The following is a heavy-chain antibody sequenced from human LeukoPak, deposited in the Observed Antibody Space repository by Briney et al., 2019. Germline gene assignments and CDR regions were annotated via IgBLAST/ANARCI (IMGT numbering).Heavy chain of an antibody. CDR3: ARTGHIDY. Sequence: SETLSLTCTVPGGSISSSSYYWGWIRQPPGKGLEWIGSIYYSGSTYYNPSLKSRVTISVDTSKNQFSLKLSSVTAADTAVYYCARTGHIDYWGQGTLVTVSS. V-gene: IGHV4-39*01. CDR2: IYYSGST. J-gene: IGHJ4*02. CDR1: GGSISSSSYY. D-gene: IGHD1-1*01.